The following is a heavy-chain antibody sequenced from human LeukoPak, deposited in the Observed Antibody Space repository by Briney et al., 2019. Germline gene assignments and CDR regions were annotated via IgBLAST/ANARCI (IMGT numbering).Heavy chain of an antibody. V-gene: IGHV3-64*01. J-gene: IGHJ4*02. D-gene: IGHD1-26*01. Sequence: GGSLRLSCAASGFTFSSYAMHWVRQAPGKGLEYVSAISSNGGSTYYANSVKGRFTISRDNSKNTLYLQMGSLRAEDMAVYYCARGRLREWEPFDSWGQGTLVTVSS. CDR3: ARGRLREWEPFDS. CDR2: ISSNGGST. CDR1: GFTFSSYA.